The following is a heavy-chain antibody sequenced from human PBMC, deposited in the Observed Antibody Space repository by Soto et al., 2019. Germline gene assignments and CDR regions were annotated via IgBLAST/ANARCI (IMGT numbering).Heavy chain of an antibody. Sequence: KQSQTLSLTCAISGDSVSSNSAAWNWIRQSPSRGLEWLGRTYYRSKWYNDYAVSVKSRITINPDTSKNQFSLQLNSVTPEDTAVYYCARTDYGAIRRLTAFDIWGQGTMVTVSS. D-gene: IGHD4-17*01. J-gene: IGHJ3*02. CDR2: TYYRSKWYN. CDR3: ARTDYGAIRRLTAFDI. CDR1: GDSVSSNSAA. V-gene: IGHV6-1*01.